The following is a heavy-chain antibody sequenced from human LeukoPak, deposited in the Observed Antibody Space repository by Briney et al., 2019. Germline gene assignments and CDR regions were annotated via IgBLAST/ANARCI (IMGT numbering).Heavy chain of an antibody. V-gene: IGHV3-7*01. J-gene: IGHJ6*04. Sequence: GGSLTLSCAASGFPFSSYWMSWVRQAPGKGLEWVANIKQDGSEKYYVYSVKGRFTISRDNAKNSLYLQMNSLRAEDTAVYYCAELGITMIGGVWGRGTTVTISS. D-gene: IGHD3-10*02. CDR2: IKQDGSEK. CDR3: AELGITMIGGV. CDR1: GFPFSSYW.